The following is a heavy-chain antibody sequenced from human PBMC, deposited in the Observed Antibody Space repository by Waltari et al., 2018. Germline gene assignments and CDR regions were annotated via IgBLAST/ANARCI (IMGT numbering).Heavy chain of an antibody. CDR2: TYAGSGGT. CDR1: GFNTYNNY. D-gene: IGHD5-12*01. CDR3: ARAGLGSPLQWLQLLDS. J-gene: IGHJ4*02. Sequence: EVQLVASGGGLIQPGGSLRLSCAASGFNTYNNYMSWVRQAPGTGLEWVSVTYAGSGGTFYAESVKGRFSVSRDNSKNTLYLDLNSLTAEDTAVYYCARAGLGSPLQWLQLLDSWGRGTLVTVSS. V-gene: IGHV3-53*01.